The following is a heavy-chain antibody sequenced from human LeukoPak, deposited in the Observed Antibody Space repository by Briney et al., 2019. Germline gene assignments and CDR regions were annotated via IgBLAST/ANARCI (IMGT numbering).Heavy chain of an antibody. CDR1: GFTFSRYW. CDR2: IKQDGSEK. V-gene: IGHV3-7*01. Sequence: GGSLRLSCAASGFTFSRYWMSWVRQAPGKGLEWVANIKQDGSEKYYVDSVKGRFTISRDSAKNSLYLQMNSLRAEDTAVYYCARVMGDTAMVISWFDPWVQGTLVNVSS. J-gene: IGHJ5*02. D-gene: IGHD5-18*01. CDR3: ARVMGDTAMVISWFDP.